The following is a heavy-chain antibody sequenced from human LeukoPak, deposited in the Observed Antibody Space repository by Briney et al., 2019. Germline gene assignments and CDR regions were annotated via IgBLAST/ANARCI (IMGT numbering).Heavy chain of an antibody. D-gene: IGHD1-26*01. CDR1: GFTFSSHG. Sequence: GGSLRLSCAASGFTFSSHGMNWVRQAPGKGLEWLSYISSSGYRTIYVDSVKGRFTISRDNAKDSVYLQVNSLRDEDTAIYYCARTAYSGSYLDAFDIWGQGTMVAVSS. V-gene: IGHV3-48*03. CDR3: ARTAYSGSYLDAFDI. CDR2: ISSSGYRT. J-gene: IGHJ3*02.